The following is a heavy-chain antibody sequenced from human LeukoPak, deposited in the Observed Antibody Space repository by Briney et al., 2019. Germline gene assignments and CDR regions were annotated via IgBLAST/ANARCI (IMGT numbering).Heavy chain of an antibody. D-gene: IGHD2-2*01. CDR3: ARGTKEDCSSSSCDWGDAFAI. CDR1: GGTFSSYA. V-gene: IGHV1-69*13. CDR2: IIPIFGTA. Sequence: ASVKVSFKASGGTFSSYAISWVRQAPGQGLEWMGGIIPIFGTANYAQKFQGRVTITADESTSTAYMELSSLRSEDTAVYYCARGTKEDCSSSSCDWGDAFAIWGQGTMVTVSS. J-gene: IGHJ3*02.